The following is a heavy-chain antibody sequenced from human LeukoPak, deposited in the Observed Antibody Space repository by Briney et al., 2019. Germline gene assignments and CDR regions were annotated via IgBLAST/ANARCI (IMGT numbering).Heavy chain of an antibody. Sequence: PGGSLRLSCAASGFTFSSYSMNWVRQAPGKGLEWVSSISGSSSYIYYADSVKGRFTISRDNAKNSLYLQMNSLRAEDTAVYYCARSQLLSYGMDVWGQGTTVTVSS. J-gene: IGHJ6*02. D-gene: IGHD2-2*01. CDR3: ARSQLLSYGMDV. CDR2: ISGSSSYI. V-gene: IGHV3-21*01. CDR1: GFTFSSYS.